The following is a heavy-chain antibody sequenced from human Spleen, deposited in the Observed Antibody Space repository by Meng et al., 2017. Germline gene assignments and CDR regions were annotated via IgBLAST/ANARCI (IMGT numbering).Heavy chain of an antibody. D-gene: IGHD6-19*01. Sequence: GESLKISCAVSGFTFSSYAMNWVRQAPGRGLEWVSTITNSDGSTYYADSVKGRFSISRDNSKNTLYLQMNSLRAEDTAVYFCAKARHSSAWDYFEYWGQGTLVTVSS. CDR1: GFTFSSYA. J-gene: IGHJ4*02. V-gene: IGHV3-23*01. CDR2: ITNSDGST. CDR3: AKARHSSAWDYFEY.